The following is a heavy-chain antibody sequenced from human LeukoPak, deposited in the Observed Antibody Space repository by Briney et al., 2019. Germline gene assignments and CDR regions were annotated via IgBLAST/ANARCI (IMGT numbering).Heavy chain of an antibody. J-gene: IGHJ4*02. CDR1: GFTVSSNY. Sequence: PGGSLRLSCAASGFTVSSNYMSWVRQAPGKGLEWVSVIYSGGSTYYADSVKGRFTISRDNSKNTLYLQMNSLRAEDTAVYYCARDGSGSYYDLGRFDYWGQGTLVTVSS. V-gene: IGHV3-53*01. D-gene: IGHD3-10*01. CDR2: IYSGGST. CDR3: ARDGSGSYYDLGRFDY.